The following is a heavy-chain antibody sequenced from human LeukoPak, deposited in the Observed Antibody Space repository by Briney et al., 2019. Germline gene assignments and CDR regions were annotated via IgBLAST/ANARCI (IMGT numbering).Heavy chain of an antibody. CDR2: IKQDGSEK. Sequence: GGSLRLSCVASGFTFSSYWMSWVRQTPGKGLERVANIKQDGSEKNYVDSVKGRFTISRDNAKNSLYLQMNSLRADDTAVYYCARERGSGSYHPFDPWGQGTLATVSS. J-gene: IGHJ5*02. V-gene: IGHV3-7*01. CDR3: ARERGSGSYHPFDP. CDR1: GFTFSSYW. D-gene: IGHD3-10*01.